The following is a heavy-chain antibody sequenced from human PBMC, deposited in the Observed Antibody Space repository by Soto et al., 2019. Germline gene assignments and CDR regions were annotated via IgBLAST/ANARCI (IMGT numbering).Heavy chain of an antibody. CDR2: IYSSGAT. D-gene: IGHD2-21*02. CDR1: VGSISVCY. J-gene: IGHJ4*02. V-gene: IGHV4-4*07. CDR3: ARGPFCGNDCYFDV. Sequence: TMSLTCPFAVGSISVCYWSWVRQPAGKGLEWIGRIYSSGATKYNPSLRNRVTMSVDTSTDQYSLNLASMTAADTAVYFCARGPFCGNDCYFDVWGQGTQVTVSS.